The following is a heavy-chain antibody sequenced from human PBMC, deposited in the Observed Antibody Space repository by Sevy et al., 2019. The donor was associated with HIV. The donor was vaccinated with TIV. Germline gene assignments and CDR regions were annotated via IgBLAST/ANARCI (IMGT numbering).Heavy chain of an antibody. CDR3: ARDRDDYASGRRHPYYYYHGMDV. CDR1: GFTFRSFS. CDR2: ISSRSTFT. V-gene: IGHV3-21*01. J-gene: IGHJ6*02. D-gene: IGHD3-10*01. Sequence: GGSLRLSCVASGFTFRSFSMHWVRQAPGKGLEWVSSISSRSTFTYYADSVKGRFTISRDNAQNSMFLQMNSVRPEDTAVYYCARDRDDYASGRRHPYYYYHGMDVWGQGTTVTVSS.